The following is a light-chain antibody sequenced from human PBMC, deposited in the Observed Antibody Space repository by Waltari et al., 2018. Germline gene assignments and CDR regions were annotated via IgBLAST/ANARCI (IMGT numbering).Light chain of an antibody. J-gene: IGLJ3*02. CDR3: CSYAGSYTWV. Sequence: QSALTQPRSVSGTPGQSVTIPCTGPSSDFGGYNYVSWHQQHPGKAPKRRIYDVSKRPSGVPDRFSGSKSGNTASLTISGLQAEDEADYYCCSYAGSYTWVFGGGTKLTVL. V-gene: IGLV2-11*01. CDR2: DVS. CDR1: SSDFGGYNY.